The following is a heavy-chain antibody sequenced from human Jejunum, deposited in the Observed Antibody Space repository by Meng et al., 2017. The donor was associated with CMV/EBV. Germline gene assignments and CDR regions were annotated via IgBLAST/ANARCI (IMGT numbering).Heavy chain of an antibody. D-gene: IGHD6-13*01. CDR2: VVPLFGTS. J-gene: IGHJ4*02. CDR1: FSTFA. CDR3: ARDVPRAGGAGSQFDF. Sequence: FSTFAISRFRLAPGQGLEWMGGVVPLFGTSNYAQKFQGRVKITADASTTTACMELRSLNSEDTAIYFCARDVPRAGGAGSQFDFWGQGTLVTVSS. V-gene: IGHV1-69*01.